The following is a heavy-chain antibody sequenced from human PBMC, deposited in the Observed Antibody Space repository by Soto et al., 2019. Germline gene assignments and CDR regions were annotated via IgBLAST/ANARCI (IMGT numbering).Heavy chain of an antibody. V-gene: IGHV1-46*01. CDR2: INPSGGST. J-gene: IGHJ5*02. Sequence: GASVKVSCKASGYTFTSYYMHWVRQAPGQGLEWMGIINPSGGSTSYAQKFQGRVTMTRDTSTSTVYMELSSLRSEDTAVYYCARGFNGYFDSSGYYYAGYNWFDPWGQGTLVTVSS. D-gene: IGHD3-22*01. CDR3: ARGFNGYFDSSGYYYAGYNWFDP. CDR1: GYTFTSYY.